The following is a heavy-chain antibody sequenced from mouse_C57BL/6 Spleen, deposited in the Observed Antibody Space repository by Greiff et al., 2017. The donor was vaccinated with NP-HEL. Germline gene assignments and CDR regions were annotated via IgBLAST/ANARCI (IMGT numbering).Heavy chain of an antibody. D-gene: IGHD1-1*02. Sequence: QVQLQQPGAELVRPGSSVKLSCKASGYTFTSYWMHWVKQRPIQGLEWIGNIDPSDSETHYNQKFKDKATLTVDKSSSTAYMQLSSLTSEDSAVYYCARSLPYYSDAMDYWGQGTSVTVSS. J-gene: IGHJ4*01. CDR1: GYTFTSYW. V-gene: IGHV1-52*01. CDR3: ARSLPYYSDAMDY. CDR2: IDPSDSET.